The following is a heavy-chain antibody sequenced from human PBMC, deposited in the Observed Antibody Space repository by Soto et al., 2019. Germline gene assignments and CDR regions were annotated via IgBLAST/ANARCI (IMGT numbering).Heavy chain of an antibody. J-gene: IGHJ4*02. CDR3: ASATIGGYFDY. V-gene: IGHV4-34*01. Sequence: QVQLQQWGAGLLKPSETLSLTCAVYGGSFSGYYWSWIRQPPGKGLEWIGEINHSGSTNYNPSLKSRVTISVDTSKNQFSLKLSSVTAADTAVYYFASATIGGYFDYWGQGTLVTVSS. CDR2: INHSGST. D-gene: IGHD1-26*01. CDR1: GGSFSGYY.